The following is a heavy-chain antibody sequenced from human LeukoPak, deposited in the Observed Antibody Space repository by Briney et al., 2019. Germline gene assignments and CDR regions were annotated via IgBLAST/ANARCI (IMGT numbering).Heavy chain of an antibody. CDR2: ISYDGTEK. D-gene: IGHD2-2*02. J-gene: IGHJ6*02. CDR1: GLSFSSYA. V-gene: IGHV3-30-3*01. Sequence: GSSLRLSCAASGLSFSSYAMHWVRQAPGKGLEWVAVISYDGTEKYYADSVRGRFTISRDNSKNTLYLQMNSLRAEGTAVYYCAKDPGYCSSTNCYIYGMDVWGQGTTVTVSS. CDR3: AKDPGYCSSTNCYIYGMDV.